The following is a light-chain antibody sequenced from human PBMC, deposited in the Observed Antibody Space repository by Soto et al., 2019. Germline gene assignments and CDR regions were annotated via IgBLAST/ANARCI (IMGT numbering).Light chain of an antibody. CDR3: QQSHTTLFT. CDR1: QSISTN. CDR2: GAS. J-gene: IGKJ3*01. V-gene: IGKV1-39*01. Sequence: DLQMTQSPSSLSASVGERVTITCRASQSISTNLNWYQQKPGKAPKLLISGASALQGGVSSRFSGSGSGTGFTLNISSLQPEDSATYFCQQSHTTLFTFGPGTTVDLK.